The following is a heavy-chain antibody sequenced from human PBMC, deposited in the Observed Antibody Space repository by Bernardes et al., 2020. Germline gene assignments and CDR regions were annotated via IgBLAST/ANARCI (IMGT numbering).Heavy chain of an antibody. CDR1: GFSLTPTAVG. Sequence: SGPTLLKPTQTLTVTCTFSGFSLTPTAVGVGWVRQPPGKAPEWLALIYFDNDKYYSPSLKSRLTITKDTSRNQVVLTMTNMDPVDTATYYCVRKTTATFDYWGQGTLVTVSS. CDR3: VRKTTATFDY. D-gene: IGHD4-17*01. V-gene: IGHV2-5*02. J-gene: IGHJ4*02. CDR2: IYFDNDK.